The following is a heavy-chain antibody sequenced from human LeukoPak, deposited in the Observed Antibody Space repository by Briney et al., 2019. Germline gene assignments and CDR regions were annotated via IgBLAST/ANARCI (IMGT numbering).Heavy chain of an antibody. Sequence: PSETLSLTCTVSGGSISSGGYYWSWIRQPPGKGLEWIGYIYHSGSTYYNPSLKSRVTISVDRSKNQFSLKLSSVTAADTAVYYCARAEGSSSLDYWGQGTLVTVSS. J-gene: IGHJ4*02. CDR2: IYHSGST. CDR1: GGSISSGGYY. V-gene: IGHV4-30-2*01. D-gene: IGHD6-6*01. CDR3: ARAEGSSSLDY.